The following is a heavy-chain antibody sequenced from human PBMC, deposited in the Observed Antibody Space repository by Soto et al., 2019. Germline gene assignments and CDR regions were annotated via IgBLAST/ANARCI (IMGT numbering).Heavy chain of an antibody. CDR1: GYTFAVYY. D-gene: IGHD1-26*01. V-gene: IGHV1-2*02. Sequence: ASVKVSCKASGYTFAVYYMHWVRQAPGQGLEWMGWINPKSGGTMYPQKFQGRVTMTWDTSISTAYMALTRLRSDDTAVYYCARDLAKGGGSAGFDYWGQGTLGTVCS. J-gene: IGHJ4*02. CDR2: INPKSGGT. CDR3: ARDLAKGGGSAGFDY.